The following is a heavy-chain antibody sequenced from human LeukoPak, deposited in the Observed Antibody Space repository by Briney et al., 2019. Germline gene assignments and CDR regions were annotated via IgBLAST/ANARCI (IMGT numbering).Heavy chain of an antibody. D-gene: IGHD3-22*01. CDR3: ARGGSLLYDSSGYLDY. V-gene: IGHV3-7*04. J-gene: IGHJ4*02. CDR1: GLTFSRYW. CDR2: IKQDGSEK. Sequence: GGSLRVSCAASGLTFSRYWMSWVRQAPGKGLEWVANIKQDGSEKYYVDSVKGRFTISRDNAKNSLYLQMNSLRAEDTAVYYCARGGSLLYDSSGYLDYWGQGTLVTVSS.